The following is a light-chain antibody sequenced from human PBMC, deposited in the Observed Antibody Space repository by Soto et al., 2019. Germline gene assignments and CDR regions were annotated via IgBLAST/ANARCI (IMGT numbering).Light chain of an antibody. CDR1: QRLSTY. J-gene: IGKJ2*01. CDR2: DTS. V-gene: IGKV3-11*01. CDR3: QQRSTWPPGYT. Sequence: DIVLTQSPATLSLSPGERATLSCGSSQRLSTYLAWYQQKPCQAPRLLIYDTSKRATGVPTRFSGSGSGTDFTLTISSLEAEDFALYYCQQRSTWPPGYTFGQGTKLEIK.